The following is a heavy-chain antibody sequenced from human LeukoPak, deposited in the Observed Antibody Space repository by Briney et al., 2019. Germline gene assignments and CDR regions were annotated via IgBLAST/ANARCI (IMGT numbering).Heavy chain of an antibody. CDR2: IYTSGST. J-gene: IGHJ5*02. V-gene: IGHV4-4*07. CDR1: GGSISSYY. Sequence: SETLSLTGTVSGGSISSYYWSWIRQPAGKGLEWIGRIYTSGSTNYNPSLKSRVTMSVDPSKNQFSLKLSSVTAADTAVYYCAGTIFGVVKWFDPWGQGTLVTVSS. D-gene: IGHD3-3*02. CDR3: AGTIFGVVKWFDP.